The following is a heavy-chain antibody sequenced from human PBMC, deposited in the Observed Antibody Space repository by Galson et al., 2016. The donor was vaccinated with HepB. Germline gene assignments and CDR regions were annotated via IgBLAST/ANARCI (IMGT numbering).Heavy chain of an antibody. CDR3: GREHCSGGSCYLDY. CDR2: TYYRSKWYN. J-gene: IGHJ4*02. D-gene: IGHD2-15*01. Sequence: CAISGDSVSSNSAAWNWIRQSPSRGLEWLGRTYYRSKWYNDYAVSVRSRITINPDTSKNQFSLQLNSVTPEDAAVYYCGREHCSGGSCYLDYWGQGTLVTVSS. CDR1: GDSVSSNSAA. V-gene: IGHV6-1*01.